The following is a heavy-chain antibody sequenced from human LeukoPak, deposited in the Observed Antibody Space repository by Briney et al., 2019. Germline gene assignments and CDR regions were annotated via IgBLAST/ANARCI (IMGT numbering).Heavy chain of an antibody. D-gene: IGHD2/OR15-2a*01. CDR3: VIDFQYRTP. CDR2: INTDGRDT. J-gene: IGHJ5*02. V-gene: IGHV3-74*01. CDR1: GFTFGSYW. Sequence: RTGGSLRLSCAASGFTFGSYWMHWVRQAPGKGLLWVSGINTDGRDTRYADSVKGRFTSSRDNAKNTLYLQMDSLRAEDTAVYYCVIDFQYRTPWGQGTLVTVSS.